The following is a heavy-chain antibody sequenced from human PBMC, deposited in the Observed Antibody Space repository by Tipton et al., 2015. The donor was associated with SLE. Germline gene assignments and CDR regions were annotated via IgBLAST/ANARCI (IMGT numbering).Heavy chain of an antibody. Sequence: SLRLSCAASGFTFSDYYMSWIRQAPGKGLEWISYISSGGTIIYYADSVKGRFTISRDNAKNSLSLQMNSLRADDTAVYYCARDSGYYDSSEYYYSDHWGQGTLVTASS. D-gene: IGHD3-22*01. CDR2: ISSGGTII. CDR1: GFTFSDYY. CDR3: ARDSGYYDSSEYYYSDH. J-gene: IGHJ4*02. V-gene: IGHV3-11*01.